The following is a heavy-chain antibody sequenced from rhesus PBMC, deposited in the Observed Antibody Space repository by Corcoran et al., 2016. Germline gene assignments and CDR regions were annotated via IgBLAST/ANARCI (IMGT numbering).Heavy chain of an antibody. CDR1: GGSISSSY. D-gene: IGHD2-21*01. J-gene: IGHJ4*01. V-gene: IGHV4S11*01. CDR3: ARLTGSGCWDY. Sequence: QVQLQESGPGLVKPSETLSLTCAVSGGSISSSYWSWIRQAPGKGLEWIGRIDSSGSTSSNPSRKSRVTLSVDTSKNQCSLRLSSVTAADTAVYYCARLTGSGCWDYWGQGVLVTVSS. CDR2: IDSSGST.